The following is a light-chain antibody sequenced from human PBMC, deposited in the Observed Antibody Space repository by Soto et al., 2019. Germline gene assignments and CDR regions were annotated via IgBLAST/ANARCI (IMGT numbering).Light chain of an antibody. Sequence: DIQVTQSPSTLSASVGDRVTISCRASQNIDSWLAWHQQKPGKAPKLLIYDASSLESGVPSRFSGSGSGTEFTLTISSLQPDDFATYYCQQYNSYPYSFGPGTKVDIK. CDR1: QNIDSW. J-gene: IGKJ3*01. V-gene: IGKV1-5*01. CDR2: DAS. CDR3: QQYNSYPYS.